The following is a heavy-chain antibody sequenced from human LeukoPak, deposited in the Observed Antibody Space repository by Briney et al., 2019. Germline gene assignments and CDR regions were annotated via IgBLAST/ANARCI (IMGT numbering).Heavy chain of an antibody. Sequence: GGSLRLSCAASGFTFSSCWMHWVRQALGKGLVWVSRINSDGSSTSYADSVKGRFTISRDNAKNTLYLQMNSLRAEDTAVYYCARHKVSEQPPTGWGQGTLVTVSS. CDR1: GFTFSSCW. V-gene: IGHV3-74*01. CDR2: INSDGSST. CDR3: ARHKVSEQPPTG. J-gene: IGHJ4*02.